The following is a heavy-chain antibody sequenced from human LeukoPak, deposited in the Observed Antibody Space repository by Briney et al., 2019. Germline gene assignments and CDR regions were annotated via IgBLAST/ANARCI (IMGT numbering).Heavy chain of an antibody. CDR3: ARVGIVGATDTYYFDY. D-gene: IGHD1-26*01. V-gene: IGHV4-30-2*01. J-gene: IGHJ4*02. CDR1: GGSISSGGYY. Sequence: PSETLSLTCTVSGGSISSGGYYWSWIRQPPGKGLEWIGYIYHSGSTYYNPSLKSRVTISVDRSKNQFSLKLSSVTAADTAVYYCARVGIVGATDTYYFDYWGQGTLVTVSS. CDR2: IYHSGST.